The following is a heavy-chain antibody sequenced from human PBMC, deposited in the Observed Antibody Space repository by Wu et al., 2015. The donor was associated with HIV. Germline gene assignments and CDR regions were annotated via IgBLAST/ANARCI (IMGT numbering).Heavy chain of an antibody. D-gene: IGHD6-19*01. CDR1: GYTFSDYF. J-gene: IGHJ3*02. Sequence: QVQLMQSGAEVKKPGASVKVSCKASGYTFSDYFIHWVRQAPGQGLEWMGWINPNSGGTNYAQQFQGRVAMTRDTSMKIAYMELSRLRSDDTAVYYCASKALSSGWDVKNAFDMWGQGTLVTVSS. V-gene: IGHV1-2*02. CDR3: ASKALSSGWDVKNAFDM. CDR2: INPNSGGT.